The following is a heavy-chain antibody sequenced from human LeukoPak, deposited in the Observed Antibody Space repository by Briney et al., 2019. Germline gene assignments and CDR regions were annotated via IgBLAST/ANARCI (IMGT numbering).Heavy chain of an antibody. CDR1: GCTFSSYA. J-gene: IGHJ4*02. Sequence: GGSLRLSCAASGCTFSSYAMSWVRQAPGKGLEWVSAISGSGGSTYYADSVQGRFTISRDNSKNTLYLQMNSLRAEDTAVYYCAKEVPNWGLGGIFDYWGQGTLVTVSS. V-gene: IGHV3-23*01. CDR2: ISGSGGST. D-gene: IGHD7-27*01. CDR3: AKEVPNWGLGGIFDY.